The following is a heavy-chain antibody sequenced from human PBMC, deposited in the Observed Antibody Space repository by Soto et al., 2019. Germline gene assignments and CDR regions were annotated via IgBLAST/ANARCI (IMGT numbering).Heavy chain of an antibody. CDR1: GFTFFSSF. CDR3: ERYFRGSGRYFFDY. J-gene: IGHJ4*02. CDR2: INQDGGGT. Sequence: GGSLRLSCVASGFTFFSSFMGWVRQAPGKGLQWVANINQDGGGTYYVDSVEGRFTISRDNAKDSLYLQLNSLRGEDTAVYYCERYFRGSGRYFFDYWGQGTVVTLSS. V-gene: IGHV3-7*03. D-gene: IGHD6-19*01.